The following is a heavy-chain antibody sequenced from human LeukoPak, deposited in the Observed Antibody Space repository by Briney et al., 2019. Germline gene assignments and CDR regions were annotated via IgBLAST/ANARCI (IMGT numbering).Heavy chain of an antibody. D-gene: IGHD3-10*02. J-gene: IGHJ6*04. CDR2: IYSGGST. CDR3: AELGITMIGGV. Sequence: GGSLRLSCAASGFTVSSSYMNWVRQAPGKGLEWVSVIYSGGSTCYADSVKGRFTISRDNSKNTLYLQMNSLRAEDTAVYYCAELGITMIGGVWGKGTTVTISS. V-gene: IGHV3-53*01. CDR1: GFTVSSSY.